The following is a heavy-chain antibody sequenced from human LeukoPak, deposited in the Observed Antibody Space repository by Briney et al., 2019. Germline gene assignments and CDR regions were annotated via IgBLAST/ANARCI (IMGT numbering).Heavy chain of an antibody. CDR2: IYYSGST. D-gene: IGHD3-22*01. V-gene: IGHV4-61*01. Sequence: SETLSLTCTVSGGSVSSGSYYWSWIRQPPGKGLEWIGYIYYSGSTNYNPSLKSRVTISVDTSKNQFSLKLSSVTAADTAVYYCARDDYYDSSGYYVLWGQGTLVTVSS. J-gene: IGHJ4*02. CDR3: ARDDYYDSSGYYVL. CDR1: GGSVSSGSYY.